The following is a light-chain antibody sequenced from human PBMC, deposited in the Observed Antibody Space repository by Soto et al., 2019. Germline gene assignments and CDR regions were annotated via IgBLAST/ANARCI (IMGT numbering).Light chain of an antibody. J-gene: IGKJ1*01. Sequence: EIVLTQSPDTLSLSPGERATLSCRASQSVSSSYLAWYQQKPGQAPRLLIYGASSRATGIPHRFSGSGSGTDFTLTIRRREPEDFAVYYCQQYGSSGWTFGQGIKVEI. CDR3: QQYGSSGWT. CDR1: QSVSSSY. CDR2: GAS. V-gene: IGKV3-20*01.